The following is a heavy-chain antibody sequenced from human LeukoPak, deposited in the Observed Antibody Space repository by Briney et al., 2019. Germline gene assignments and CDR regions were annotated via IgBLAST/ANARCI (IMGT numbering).Heavy chain of an antibody. J-gene: IGHJ4*01. CDR2: IIRSSSYI. CDR1: GFTSRRYS. Sequence: GGSLRLSCAPSGFTSRRYSMNWVPQAPGKGLEWGSSIIRSSSYIYYADSVKGRFTISRDNAKSSLYLQMNSLRAEDTAVYYCVRDMGDYWGHGTLVTVSS. CDR3: VRDMGDY. D-gene: IGHD3-10*01. V-gene: IGHV3-21*01.